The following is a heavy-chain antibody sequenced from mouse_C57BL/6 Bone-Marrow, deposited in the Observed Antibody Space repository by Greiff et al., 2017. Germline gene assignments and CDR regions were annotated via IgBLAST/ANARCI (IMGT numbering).Heavy chain of an antibody. CDR1: GFTFSSYA. CDR3: ARSDYGSSFGFAY. D-gene: IGHD1-1*01. J-gene: IGHJ3*01. V-gene: IGHV5-4*01. Sequence: EVQGVESGGGLVKPGGSLKLSCAASGFTFSSYAMSWVRQTPEKRLEWVATISDGGSYTYYPDNVKGRFTISRDNAKNNLYLQMSNLTSEDTAMYYCARSDYGSSFGFAYWGQGTLVTVSA. CDR2: ISDGGSYT.